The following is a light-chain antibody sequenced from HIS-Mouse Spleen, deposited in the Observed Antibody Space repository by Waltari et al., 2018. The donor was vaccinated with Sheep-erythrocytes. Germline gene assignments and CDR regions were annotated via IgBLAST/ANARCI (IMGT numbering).Light chain of an antibody. J-gene: IGKJ1*01. V-gene: IGKV1-39*01. Sequence: DIQITQSPSSLSASVGDRVTITCRASQSISSYLNLYQQKPGKAPKLLIYAASSLQSGVPSRFSGSGSGTEFTLTISSLQPEDFATYYCQQSYSTPRTFGQGTKVEIK. CDR2: AAS. CDR3: QQSYSTPRT. CDR1: QSISSY.